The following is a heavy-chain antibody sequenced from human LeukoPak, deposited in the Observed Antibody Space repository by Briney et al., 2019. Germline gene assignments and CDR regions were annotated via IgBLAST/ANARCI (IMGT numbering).Heavy chain of an antibody. V-gene: IGHV3-23*01. Sequence: PGGSLRLSCAASAFTFSTYAMTWVRQAPGKGLEWVSAISAGGTSTYYADSVKGRFTISRDDSKNTLFLQMNSLRAEDTALYYCAKGYDFWSGYYNWGQGTLVTVSS. CDR1: AFTFSTYA. CDR2: ISAGGTST. J-gene: IGHJ4*02. CDR3: AKGYDFWSGYYN. D-gene: IGHD3-3*01.